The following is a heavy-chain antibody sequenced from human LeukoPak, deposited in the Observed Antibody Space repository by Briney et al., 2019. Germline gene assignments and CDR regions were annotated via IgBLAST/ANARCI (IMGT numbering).Heavy chain of an antibody. CDR2: IIPIFGTA. V-gene: IGHV1-69*01. J-gene: IGHJ6*02. CDR1: GGTFSSYA. D-gene: IGHD6-19*01. CDR3: ARDQYSSGWLNYYYYGMDV. Sequence: SVKVSCKASGGTFSSYAISWVRQAPGQGLEWMGGIIPIFGTANYAQKFQGRITITADESTSTAYMELSSLRSEDTAVYYCARDQYSSGWLNYYYYGMDVWGQGTTVTVSS.